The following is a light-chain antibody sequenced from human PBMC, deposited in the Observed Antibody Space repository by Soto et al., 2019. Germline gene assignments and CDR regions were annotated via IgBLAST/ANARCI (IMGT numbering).Light chain of an antibody. Sequence: DIQMTQSPSTLSASVGDRITITCRASQSISSWLVWYQQKPGKVPNLLISKASSLQSGVPSRFSGSGSGTEFTLTITSLQPDDFATYYCQQYNTYPWTFGQGTKVEIK. CDR1: QSISSW. V-gene: IGKV1-5*03. J-gene: IGKJ1*01. CDR2: KAS. CDR3: QQYNTYPWT.